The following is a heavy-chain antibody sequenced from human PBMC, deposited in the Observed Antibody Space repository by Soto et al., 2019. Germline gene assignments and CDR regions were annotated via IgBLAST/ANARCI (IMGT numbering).Heavy chain of an antibody. Sequence: PGGSLRLACAASGFTLSDHYMDWVRQAPGKGLEWVGRTRNKANSYTTEYAASVKGRSTISRDDSKNSLYLQMNSLKTEDTAVYYCARASAGYYYYYGMDVWGQGTTVTVSS. J-gene: IGHJ6*02. CDR1: GFTLSDHY. V-gene: IGHV3-72*01. CDR2: TRNKANSYTT. CDR3: ARASAGYYYYYGMDV.